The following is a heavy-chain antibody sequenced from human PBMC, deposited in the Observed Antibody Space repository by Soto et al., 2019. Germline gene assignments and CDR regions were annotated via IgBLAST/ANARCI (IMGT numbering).Heavy chain of an antibody. Sequence: ASVKVSCKASGYTFTGYYMHWVRQAPGQGLEWMGWINPNSGGANYAQKFQGRVTMTRDTSISTAYMELSRLRSDDTAVYYCARGIIWLGESIFSWFDPWGQGTLITVSS. V-gene: IGHV1-2*02. CDR1: GYTFTGYY. D-gene: IGHD3-10*01. CDR2: INPNSGGA. J-gene: IGHJ5*02. CDR3: ARGIIWLGESIFSWFDP.